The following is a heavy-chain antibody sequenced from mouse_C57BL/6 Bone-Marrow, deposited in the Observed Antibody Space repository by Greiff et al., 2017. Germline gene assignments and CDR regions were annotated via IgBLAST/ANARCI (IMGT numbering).Heavy chain of an antibody. CDR2: IDPSDSYT. Sequence: QVQLQQPGAELVMPGASVKLSCKASGYTFTSYWMHWVKQRPGQGLEWIGEIDPSDSYTNYNQKFKGKSTLTVDKSSSTAYMQLSSLTSEDSAVYYCARRDGAMDYWGQGTSVTVSS. CDR1: GYTFTSYW. D-gene: IGHD2-3*01. CDR3: ARRDGAMDY. V-gene: IGHV1-69*01. J-gene: IGHJ4*01.